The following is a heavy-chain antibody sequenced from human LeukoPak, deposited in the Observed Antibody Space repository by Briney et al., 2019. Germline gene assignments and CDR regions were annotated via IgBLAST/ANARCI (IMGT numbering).Heavy chain of an antibody. J-gene: IGHJ4*02. D-gene: IGHD2-2*01. CDR3: ARVDCSSTSCLKTYYFDY. CDR1: GGSISSYY. Sequence: SETLSLTCTVSGGSISSYYWSWIRQPPGKGLEWVGYIYYSGSTNYNPSLKSRVTISVDTSKNQFSLKLSSVTAADTAVYYRARVDCSSTSCLKTYYFDYWGQGTLVTVSS. V-gene: IGHV4-59*01. CDR2: IYYSGST.